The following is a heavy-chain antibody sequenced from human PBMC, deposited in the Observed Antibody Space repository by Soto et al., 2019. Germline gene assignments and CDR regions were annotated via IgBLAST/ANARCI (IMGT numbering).Heavy chain of an antibody. CDR3: ARHYCSSTSCYPVYYYYYGMDV. CDR1: GYSFTSYW. V-gene: IGHV5-51*01. Sequence: GESLKISCKGSGYSFTSYWIGWVRQMPGKGLEWMGIIYPGDSDTRYSPSFQGQVTISADKSISTAYLQWSSLKASDTAMYYCARHYCSSTSCYPVYYYYYGMDVWGQGTTVTVS. D-gene: IGHD2-2*01. J-gene: IGHJ6*02. CDR2: IYPGDSDT.